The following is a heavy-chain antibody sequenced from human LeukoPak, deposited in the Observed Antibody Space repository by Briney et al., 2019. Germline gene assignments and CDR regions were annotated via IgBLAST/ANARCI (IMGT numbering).Heavy chain of an antibody. CDR3: AKDLGCSGGSCDY. V-gene: IGHV3-23*01. J-gene: IGHJ4*02. Sequence: GGSLRLSCAASGFTFSSYAMSWVRQAPGKGLEWVSAISGSGGSTYYADSVKGRFTISRDNSKNTLYLQMNSLRAEDTAVYCCAKDLGCSGGSCDYWGQGTLVTVSS. CDR2: ISGSGGST. D-gene: IGHD2-15*01. CDR1: GFTFSSYA.